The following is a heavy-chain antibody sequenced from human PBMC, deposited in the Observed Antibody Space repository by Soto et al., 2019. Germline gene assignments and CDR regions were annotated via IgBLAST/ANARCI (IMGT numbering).Heavy chain of an antibody. CDR1: GGTFSSYA. Sequence: QVQLVQSGAEVKKPGSSVKVSCKASGGTFSSYAISWVRQAPGQGLEWMGGIIPIFGTANYAQKFQGRVTITADKSTSTAYMELSSLRSEDTAVYYCAGGGVTMFGVVIRSAFDICGQGTMVTVSS. D-gene: IGHD3-3*01. CDR3: AGGGVTMFGVVIRSAFDI. CDR2: IIPIFGTA. J-gene: IGHJ3*02. V-gene: IGHV1-69*06.